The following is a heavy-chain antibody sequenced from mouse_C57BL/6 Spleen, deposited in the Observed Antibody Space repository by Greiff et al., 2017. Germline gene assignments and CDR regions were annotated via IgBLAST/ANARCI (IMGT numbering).Heavy chain of an antibody. Sequence: DVKLQESGPGLVKPSQSLSLTCSVTGYSITSGYYWNWIRQFPGNKLEWMGYISYDGSNNYNPSLKNRISITRDTSKNQFFLKLNSVTTEDTATYYCARVADYGSSYWYFDVWGTGTTVTVSS. D-gene: IGHD1-1*01. CDR1: GYSITSGYY. J-gene: IGHJ1*03. V-gene: IGHV3-6*01. CDR2: ISYDGSN. CDR3: ARVADYGSSYWYFDV.